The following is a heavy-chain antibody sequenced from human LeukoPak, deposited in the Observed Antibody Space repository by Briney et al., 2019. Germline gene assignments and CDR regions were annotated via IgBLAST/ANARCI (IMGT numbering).Heavy chain of an antibody. V-gene: IGHV3-30*18. J-gene: IGHJ6*03. CDR3: AKDVVRSGGSSSWYQVNYYYYMDV. CDR2: ISYDGSNK. Sequence: PGGSLRLSCAASGFTFSSYGMHWVRQAPGKGLEWVAVISYDGSNKYYADSVKGRFTISRDNSKNTLYLQMNSLRAEDTAVYYCAKDVVRSGGSSSWYQVNYYYYMDVWGKGTTVTVSS. CDR1: GFTFSSYG. D-gene: IGHD6-13*01.